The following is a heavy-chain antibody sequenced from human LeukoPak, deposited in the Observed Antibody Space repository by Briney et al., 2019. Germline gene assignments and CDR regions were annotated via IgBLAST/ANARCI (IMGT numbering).Heavy chain of an antibody. J-gene: IGHJ4*02. V-gene: IGHV3-9*01. CDR1: GFTFDDYA. Sequence: GGSLRLSCAASGFTFDDYAMHWVRQAPGKGLEWVSGISWNSGSIGYADSVKGRLTISRDNAKNSPYLQMNSLRAEDTALYYCAKDMGYSSSWESYFDYWGQGTLVTVSS. CDR3: AKDMGYSSSWESYFDY. CDR2: ISWNSGSI. D-gene: IGHD6-13*01.